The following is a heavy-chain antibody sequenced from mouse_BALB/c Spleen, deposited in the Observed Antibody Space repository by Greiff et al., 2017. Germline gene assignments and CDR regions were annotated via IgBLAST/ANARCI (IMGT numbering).Heavy chain of an antibody. D-gene: IGHD1-1*02. CDR3: ATGTWFAY. CDR2: INPSTGYT. CDR1: GYTFTSYW. Sequence: VKLVESGAELVKPGASVKMSCKASGYTFTSYWMHWVKQRPGQGLEWIGYINPSTGYTEYNQKFKDKATLTADKSSSTAYMQLSSLTSEDSAVYYCATGTWFAYWGQGTLVTVSA. V-gene: IGHV1S26*01. J-gene: IGHJ3*01.